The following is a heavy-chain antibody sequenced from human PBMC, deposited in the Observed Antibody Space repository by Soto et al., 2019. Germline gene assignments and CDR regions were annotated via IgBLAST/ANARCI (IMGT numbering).Heavy chain of an antibody. CDR3: SRDPLPIQCSSTSCALAYYYYYMDV. Sequence: GGSLRLSCAASGFTFSSYSMNGVRQAPGKGLEWVSSISSSSSYIYYADSVKGRFTISRNNAKNSLYLQMNSLRAEDTAVFYCSRDPLPIQCSSTSCALAYYYYYMDVWGKGTTVTVSS. CDR2: ISSSSSYI. J-gene: IGHJ6*03. V-gene: IGHV3-21*01. D-gene: IGHD2-2*01. CDR1: GFTFSSYS.